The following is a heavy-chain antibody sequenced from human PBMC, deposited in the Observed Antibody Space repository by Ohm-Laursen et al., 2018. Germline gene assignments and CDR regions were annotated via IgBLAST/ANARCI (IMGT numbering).Heavy chain of an antibody. V-gene: IGHV3-9*01. CDR3: AKDLLAAPDYYGMDV. CDR2: INWNSGDI. Sequence: SLRLSCTASGFTFSDYYMSWIRQAPGKGLEWVATINWNSGDIGYGDSVKGRFTISRDNARSSLDLQMNSLRVKDTALYYCAKDLLAAPDYYGMDVWGQGTTVTVSS. J-gene: IGHJ6*02. D-gene: IGHD6-13*01. CDR1: GFTFSDYY.